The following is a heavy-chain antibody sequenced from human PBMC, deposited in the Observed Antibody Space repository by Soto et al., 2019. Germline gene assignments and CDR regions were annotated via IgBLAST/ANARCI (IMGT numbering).Heavy chain of an antibody. D-gene: IGHD4-17*01. CDR1: GFTFSGYA. Sequence: EVQLLESRGGLVQPGGSLRLSCAASGFTFSGYAMSWVRQAPGRGLEWVSSISGSGGTTYYADSVKGRFTISRDNSKNPLYLQMNSLRAEDTAVYYCASRVTKYSQYWGQGTWVTVSS. V-gene: IGHV3-23*01. CDR2: ISGSGGTT. CDR3: ASRVTKYSQY. J-gene: IGHJ1*01.